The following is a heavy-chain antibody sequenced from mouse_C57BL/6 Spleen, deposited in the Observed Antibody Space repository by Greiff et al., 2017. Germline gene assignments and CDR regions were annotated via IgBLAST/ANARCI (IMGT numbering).Heavy chain of an antibody. CDR1: GYTFTDYE. Sequence: QVQLQQSGAELVRPGASVTLSCKASGYTFTDYEMHWVKQTPVHGLEWIGAIDPETGGTAYNQKFKGKAILTADKSSSTAYMELRSLTSEDSAVYYCTHCYGGSYVGWYFDVWGTGTTVTVSS. V-gene: IGHV1-15*01. J-gene: IGHJ1*03. CDR2: IDPETGGT. CDR3: THCYGGSYVGWYFDV. D-gene: IGHD1-1*01.